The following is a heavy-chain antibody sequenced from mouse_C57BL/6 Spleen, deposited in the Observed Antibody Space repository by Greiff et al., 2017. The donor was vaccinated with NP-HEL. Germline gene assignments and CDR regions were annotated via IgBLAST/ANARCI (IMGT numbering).Heavy chain of an antibody. CDR3: ARGHHSNAMDY. V-gene: IGHV1-64*01. CDR2: IHPNSGST. D-gene: IGHD2-5*01. Sequence: QVQLKQSGAELVKPGASVKLSCKASGYTFTSYWMHWVKQRPGQGLEWIGMIHPNSGSTNYNEKFKSKATLTVDKSSSTAYMQLSSLTSEDSAVYYCARGHHSNAMDYWGQGTSVTVSS. CDR1: GYTFTSYW. J-gene: IGHJ4*01.